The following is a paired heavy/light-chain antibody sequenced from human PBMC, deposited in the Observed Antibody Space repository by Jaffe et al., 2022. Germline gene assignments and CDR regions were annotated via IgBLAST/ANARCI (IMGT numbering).Heavy chain of an antibody. CDR3: AREMAADPNGVLTVTPFFDY. V-gene: IGHV3-11*01. D-gene: IGHD4-17*01. CDR1: GFTFSDYY. J-gene: IGHJ4*02. Sequence: QVQLVESGGGLVKPGGSLRLSCAASGFTFSDYYMSWIRQAPGKGLEWVSYISSSGSTIYYADSVKGRFTISRDNAKNSLYLQMNSLRAEDTAVYYCAREMAADPNGVLTVTPFFDYWGQGTLVTVSS. CDR2: ISSSGSTI.
Light chain of an antibody. CDR1: QSVSSSY. J-gene: IGKJ1*01. V-gene: IGKV3-20*01. Sequence: EIVLTQSPGTLSLSPGERATLSCRASQSVSSSYLAWYQQKPGQAPRLLIYGASSRATGIPDRFSGSGSGTDFTLTISRLEPEDFAVYYCQQYGSSWTFGQGTKVEIK. CDR3: QQYGSSWT. CDR2: GAS.